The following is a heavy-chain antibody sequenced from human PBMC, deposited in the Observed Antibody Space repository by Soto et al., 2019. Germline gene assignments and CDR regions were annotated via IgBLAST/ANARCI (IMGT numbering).Heavy chain of an antibody. CDR2: IGTLSDT. J-gene: IGHJ5*02. V-gene: IGHV3-13*01. CDR1: GFTFSTFD. CDR3: ARGRSFSYDSTPPPMFDP. D-gene: IGHD3-10*01. Sequence: GGSLRLSCAGSGFTFSTFDIHWVRQAPGKGLEWVSGIGTLSDTFYAASVQGRFTISRQNAKNSVYLRMNSLRAGDTAFYYCARGRSFSYDSTPPPMFDPWGQGTLVTVSS.